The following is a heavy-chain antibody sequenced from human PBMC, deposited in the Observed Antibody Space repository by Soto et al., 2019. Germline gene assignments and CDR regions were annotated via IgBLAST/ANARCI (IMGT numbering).Heavy chain of an antibody. CDR1: GFSLSTSGVG. CDR2: IYWDDDK. V-gene: IGHV2-5*02. CDR3: AHYYDILTGHPVFDY. J-gene: IGHJ4*02. Sequence: QITLKESGPTLVKPTQTLTLTCTFSGFSLSTSGVGVGWIRQPPGKALEWLALIYWDDDKRYSPSLKSRLTSNKDTSKNQVVLTMTNVDPVDTATYYCAHYYDILTGHPVFDYWGQGTLVTVSS. D-gene: IGHD3-9*01.